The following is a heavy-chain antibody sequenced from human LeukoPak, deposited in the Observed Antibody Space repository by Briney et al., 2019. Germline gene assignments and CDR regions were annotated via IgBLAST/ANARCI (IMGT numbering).Heavy chain of an antibody. D-gene: IGHD2-2*01. V-gene: IGHV1-3*01. CDR2: VNAGNGNT. CDR3: ARTVVVVPAATYYFDY. Sequence: ASVKVSCKASGYTFTSYAMHWVRQAPGQRLEWMGWVNAGNGNTKYSQKFQGRVTITRDTSASTAYMELSSLRSEDTAVYYCARTVVVVPAATYYFDYWGQGTLVTVPS. J-gene: IGHJ4*02. CDR1: GYTFTSYA.